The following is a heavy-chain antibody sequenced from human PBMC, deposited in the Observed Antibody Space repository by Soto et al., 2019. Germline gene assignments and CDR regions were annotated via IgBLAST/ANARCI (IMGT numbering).Heavy chain of an antibody. CDR1: GYTFTSYG. J-gene: IGHJ6*03. D-gene: IGHD5-12*01. Sequence: GASVKVSCKASGYTFTSYGISWVRQAPGQGLEWMGWISAYNGNTNYAQKLQGRVTMTTDTSTSTAYMELRSLRSDDTAVYYCARLSGYDFDYYYYYMDVWGKGTTVTVSS. CDR2: ISAYNGNT. CDR3: ARLSGYDFDYYYYYMDV. V-gene: IGHV1-18*01.